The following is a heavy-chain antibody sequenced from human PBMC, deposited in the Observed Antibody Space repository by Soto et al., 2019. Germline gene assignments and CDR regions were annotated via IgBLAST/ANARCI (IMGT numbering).Heavy chain of an antibody. CDR3: AKDSMSFYLRDDFDI. D-gene: IGHD1-26*01. Sequence: EVQLLESGGGLVQPGGSLRLSCAASGFTFSTYAMSWVRQAPGKGLEWVSAISGSGGNTYYAYSVKGRFTISRDNSMNTLFVQMNSLRAEDTALYYCAKDSMSFYLRDDFDIWGQGTMVTVSS. CDR2: ISGSGGNT. J-gene: IGHJ3*02. CDR1: GFTFSTYA. V-gene: IGHV3-23*01.